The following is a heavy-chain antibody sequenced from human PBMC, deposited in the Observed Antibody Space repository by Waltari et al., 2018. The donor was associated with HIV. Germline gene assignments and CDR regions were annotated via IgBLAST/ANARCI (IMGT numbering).Heavy chain of an antibody. CDR3: AKTVPTVTSIFEGFDV. J-gene: IGHJ3*01. Sequence: QLLESGGGLVQPGGSLRLSCVASGFTFNKFAMNWVRQAPGQGLEGRSSISGSGGNKYYADSVKGRISISRENSKNTVYLQINSLRVDDTAIYYCAKTVPTVTSIFEGFDVWGQGAMVTVSS. V-gene: IGHV3-23*01. D-gene: IGHD4-17*01. CDR2: ISGSGGNK. CDR1: GFTFNKFA.